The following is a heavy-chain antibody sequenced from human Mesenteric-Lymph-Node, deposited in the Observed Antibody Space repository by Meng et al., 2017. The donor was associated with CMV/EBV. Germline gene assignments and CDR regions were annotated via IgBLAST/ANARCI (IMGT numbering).Heavy chain of an antibody. Sequence: YYWSWIRQHPGKGLEWIGEIYHSGSTNYNPSLKSRVTISVDKSKNQFSLKLSSVTAADTAVYYCARAGYPGYCSSTSCYIAGSLFDYWGQGTLVTVSS. CDR2: IYHSGST. CDR1: YY. CDR3: ARAGYPGYCSSTSCYIAGSLFDY. J-gene: IGHJ4*02. V-gene: IGHV4-34*01. D-gene: IGHD2-2*02.